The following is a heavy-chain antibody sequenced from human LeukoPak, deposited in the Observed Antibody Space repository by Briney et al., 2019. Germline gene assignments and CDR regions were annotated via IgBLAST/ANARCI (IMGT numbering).Heavy chain of an antibody. D-gene: IGHD5-12*01. CDR1: GGTFSSYA. Sequence: ASVKVSCKASGGTFSSYAISWVRQAPGQGLEWMGGIIPIFGTANYAQKFQGRVTITADESTSTVYMELSSLRSEDAAVYYCASGKVAPNYYFGMDVWGQGTTVTVSS. J-gene: IGHJ6*02. V-gene: IGHV1-69*13. CDR3: ASGKVAPNYYFGMDV. CDR2: IIPIFGTA.